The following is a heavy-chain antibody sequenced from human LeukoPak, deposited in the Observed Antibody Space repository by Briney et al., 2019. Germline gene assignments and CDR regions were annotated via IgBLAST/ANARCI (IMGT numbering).Heavy chain of an antibody. Sequence: PGGSLRLSCAASGFTFDDYGMSWVRQAPGKGLEWVSGINWNGGSTGYADSVKGRSTISRDNAKNSLYVQMNSLRAEDTALYYCAREYYGSGSYYNVGYWGQGTLVTVSS. CDR2: INWNGGST. J-gene: IGHJ4*02. CDR3: AREYYGSGSYYNVGY. CDR1: GFTFDDYG. D-gene: IGHD3-10*01. V-gene: IGHV3-20*04.